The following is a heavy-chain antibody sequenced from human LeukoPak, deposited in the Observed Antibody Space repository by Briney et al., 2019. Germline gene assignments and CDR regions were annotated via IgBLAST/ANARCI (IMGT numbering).Heavy chain of an antibody. J-gene: IGHJ4*02. Sequence: GGSLRLSCAASGFTFSSYWMYWVRQAPGKGLVWVSRINSDGSTTSYADSVKGRFTISRDNAKNTLYLQMNSLRADDTAVYYCARGRVYSACDWGQGTLVTVSS. V-gene: IGHV3-74*01. D-gene: IGHD5-12*01. CDR3: ARGRVYSACD. CDR2: INSDGSTT. CDR1: GFTFSSYW.